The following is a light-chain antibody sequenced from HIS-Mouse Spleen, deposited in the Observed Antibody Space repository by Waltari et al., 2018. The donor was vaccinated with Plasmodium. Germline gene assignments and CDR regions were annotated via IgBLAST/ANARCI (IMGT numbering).Light chain of an antibody. Sequence: SYVLTQPPSVSVAPGQTARITCGGNNIGSKSVHWYQQKPGQAPVLVGYDDSDRPSGIPGRFAGSNSGNTATLTISRVEAGDEADYDCQGWDSSSDHPVFGGGTKLTVL. J-gene: IGLJ2*01. V-gene: IGLV3-21*02. CDR3: QGWDSSSDHPV. CDR1: NIGSKS. CDR2: DDS.